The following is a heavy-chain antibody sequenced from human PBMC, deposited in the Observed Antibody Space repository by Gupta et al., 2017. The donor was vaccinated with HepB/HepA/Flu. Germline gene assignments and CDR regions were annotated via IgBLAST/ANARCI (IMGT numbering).Heavy chain of an antibody. CDR3: ALWSGPSGGFDP. J-gene: IGHJ5*02. CDR1: GLPFSDYG. Sequence: QVQLVESGGGVVQPGRSLSLSCTASGLPFSDYGMHWVRQAPGKGLEWVAVISFDGSNKYYADSVKGRVTISRDNSKNTVHLQMNSLRAEDTAVYYCALWSGPSGGFDPWGQGTLVTVSS. CDR2: ISFDGSNK. D-gene: IGHD3-3*01. V-gene: IGHV3-30*03.